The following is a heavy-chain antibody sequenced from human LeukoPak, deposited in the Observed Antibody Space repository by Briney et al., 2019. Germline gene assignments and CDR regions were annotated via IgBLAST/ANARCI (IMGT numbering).Heavy chain of an antibody. CDR2: INWNGGST. J-gene: IGHJ4*02. CDR1: GFTFDDYG. CDR3: AREWKRXTXVRXVIPWQPYDY. V-gene: IGHV3-20*01. Sequence: GGSLRLSCAASGFTFDDYGMSWVRHAPGKGLEWVSGINWNGGSTGYADSVKGRFTISRDNAKNSLYLQMNSLRAEDTALYHCAREWKRXTXVRXVIPWQPYDYWGQGTLVTVSS. D-gene: IGHD3-10*01.